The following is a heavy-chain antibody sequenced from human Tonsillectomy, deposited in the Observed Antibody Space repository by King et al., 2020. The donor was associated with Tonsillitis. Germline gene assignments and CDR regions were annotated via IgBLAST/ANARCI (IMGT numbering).Heavy chain of an antibody. J-gene: IGHJ6*02. CDR1: GFCLKKKD. CDR2: ISYDGSNK. CDR3: AKDLGQVVVVPYGMDV. D-gene: IGHD2-2*01. Sequence: GFCLKKKDMHWVRQAPGKGLEWVAVISYDGSNKYYADSVKGRFTISRDNSKNTLYLQMSSLRAEDTSVYYCAKDLGQVVVVPYGMDVWGQGTTVTVSS. V-gene: IGHV3-30*18.